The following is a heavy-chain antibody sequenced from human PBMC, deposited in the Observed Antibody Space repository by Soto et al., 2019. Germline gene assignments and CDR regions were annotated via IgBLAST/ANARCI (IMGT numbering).Heavy chain of an antibody. CDR3: ARSSPSVGATTPFDY. CDR2: INHSGST. Sequence: SETLSLTCAVYGGSFSGYYWSWIRQPPGKGLEWIGEINHSGSTNYNPSLKSRVTISVDTSKNQFSLKLSSVTAADTAVYYCARSSPSVGATTPFDYWGQGTLVTVSS. CDR1: GGSFSGYY. V-gene: IGHV4-34*01. J-gene: IGHJ4*02. D-gene: IGHD1-26*01.